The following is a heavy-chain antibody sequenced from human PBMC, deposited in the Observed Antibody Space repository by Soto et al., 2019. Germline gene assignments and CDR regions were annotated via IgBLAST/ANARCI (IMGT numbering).Heavy chain of an antibody. V-gene: IGHV4-39*01. CDR1: GGSISSSSYY. CDR3: ARYYYDSTYFDY. D-gene: IGHD3-22*01. Sequence: QLQLQESGPGLVKPSETLSLTCTVSGGSISSSSYYWGWIRQPPGKGLEWIGSIYYIGSTYYNPSLKSRVTISVDTSKNQFSLKLSSVTAADTAVYYCARYYYDSTYFDYWGQGTLVTVSS. J-gene: IGHJ4*02. CDR2: IYYIGST.